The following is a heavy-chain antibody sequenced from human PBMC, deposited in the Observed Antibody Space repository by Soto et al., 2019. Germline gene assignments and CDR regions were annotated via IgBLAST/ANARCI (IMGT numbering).Heavy chain of an antibody. V-gene: IGHV3-48*02. CDR2: ISSSSSTI. D-gene: IGHD7-27*01. Sequence: GGSLRLSCAASGFTFSRYSMNWVRQATGKGLEWVSYISSSSSTIYYADSVKGRFTISRDNAKNSLYLQMNSLRDEDTAVYYCARENWDYYYGMDVWGQGTTVTVSS. CDR3: ARENWDYYYGMDV. J-gene: IGHJ6*02. CDR1: GFTFSRYS.